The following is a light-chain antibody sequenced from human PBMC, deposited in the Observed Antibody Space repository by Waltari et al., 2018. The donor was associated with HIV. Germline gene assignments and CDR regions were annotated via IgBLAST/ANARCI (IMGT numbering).Light chain of an antibody. V-gene: IGKV4-1*01. J-gene: IGKJ4*01. CDR3: QQYYTIGPS. CDR2: WAS. Sequence: DIVMTQSPKSLAVSLGERATINCWSSRTILYSSNNQTYLAWYQQKPGQSPKVLIYWASTRASGVPDLFSGSGSGTNFSLTISSLQTEDVALYYCQQYYTIGPSFGGGTKVEIK. CDR1: RTILYSSNNQTY.